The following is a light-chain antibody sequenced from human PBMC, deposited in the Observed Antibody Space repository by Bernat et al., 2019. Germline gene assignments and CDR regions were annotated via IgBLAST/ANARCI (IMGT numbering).Light chain of an antibody. V-gene: IGKV1-39*01. CDR2: AAS. CDR3: QQSYSTPIT. J-gene: IGKJ5*01. CDR1: QVIGIY. Sequence: DIQLTQSPPFLSASIGDRVTITCRASQVIGIYLAWYQQKPGKAPNLLIYAASSLQSGVPSRFSGSGSGTDFTLTISSLQPEDFATYYCQQSYSTPITFGQGTRLEIK.